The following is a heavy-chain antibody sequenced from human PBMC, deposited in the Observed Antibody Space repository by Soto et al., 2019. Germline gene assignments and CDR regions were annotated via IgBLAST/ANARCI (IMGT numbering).Heavy chain of an antibody. CDR1: VYTFTGDY. V-gene: IGHV1-2*02. CDR3: TTLPGTIFGVVSPPHCDY. Sequence: ASLKVPCKASVYTFTGDYMHCVRPATGQGLEWMGWINPNSGGTNYAQKFQGRVTMTRDTSISTAYMELNSLKTEDTAVYYCTTLPGTIFGVVSPPHCDYWGQGTMVTVSS. CDR2: INPNSGGT. J-gene: IGHJ4*02. D-gene: IGHD3-3*01.